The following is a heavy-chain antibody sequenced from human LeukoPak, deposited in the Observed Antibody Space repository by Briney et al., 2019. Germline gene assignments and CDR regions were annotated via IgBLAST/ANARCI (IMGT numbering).Heavy chain of an antibody. D-gene: IGHD6-13*01. CDR1: GFTFSSYA. V-gene: IGHV3-64*01. J-gene: IGHJ4*02. Sequence: GGSLRLSCAASGFTFSSYAMHWVRQAPGKGLEYVSAISGNGGSTYYANSVKGRFTISRDNSKNTLYLQMGSLRAEDMAVYYCARDGAAAGMVLDELYYFDYWGQGTLVTVSS. CDR2: ISGNGGST. CDR3: ARDGAAAGMVLDELYYFDY.